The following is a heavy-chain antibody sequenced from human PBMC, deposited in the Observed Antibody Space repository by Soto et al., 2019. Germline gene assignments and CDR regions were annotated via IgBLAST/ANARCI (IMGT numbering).Heavy chain of an antibody. V-gene: IGHV1-24*01. CDR1: GDALAELS. Sequence: ASVKVSCTVSGDALAELSRRWVRQAPGKGLEWMGGFDPEDGETIYAQKFQGRVTMTEDTSTDTAYMELSSLRSEDTAVYYCATDGRYCSGGSCYGMDVWGQGTTVTVSS. CDR3: ATDGRYCSGGSCYGMDV. CDR2: FDPEDGET. J-gene: IGHJ6*02. D-gene: IGHD2-15*01.